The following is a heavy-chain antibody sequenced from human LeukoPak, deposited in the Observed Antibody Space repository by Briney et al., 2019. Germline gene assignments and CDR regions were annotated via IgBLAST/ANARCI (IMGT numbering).Heavy chain of an antibody. CDR3: TTDRTTIFGVVLSSFDY. V-gene: IGHV3-15*01. J-gene: IGHJ4*02. CDR2: IKSKTDGGTT. D-gene: IGHD3-3*01. Sequence: GGSLRLSCAASGFTFSNAWMSWVRQAPGKGLEWVGRIKSKTDGGTTDYAAPVKGRFTISRDDSKNTLYLQMNSLKTEDTAVYYCTTDRTTIFGVVLSSFDYWGQGTLVTVSS. CDR1: GFTFSNAW.